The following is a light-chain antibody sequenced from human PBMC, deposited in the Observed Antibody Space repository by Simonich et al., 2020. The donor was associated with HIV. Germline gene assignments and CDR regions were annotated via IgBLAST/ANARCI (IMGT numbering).Light chain of an antibody. Sequence: NFMLTQPHSVSESPGKTVTISCTRSSGSIARHYVQWYQQRPGSSPTTVIYEDNPRPSGVPDRFSGSIDSSSNSASLTISGLKTEDEADYYCQSYDSSTVVFGGGTKLTVL. CDR1: SGSIARHY. CDR2: EDN. V-gene: IGLV6-57*01. CDR3: QSYDSSTVV. J-gene: IGLJ3*02.